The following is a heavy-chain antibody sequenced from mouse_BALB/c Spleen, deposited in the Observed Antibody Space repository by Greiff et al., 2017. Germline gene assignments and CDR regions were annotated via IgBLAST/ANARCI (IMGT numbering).Heavy chain of an antibody. CDR2: IWGGGST. CDR1: GFSLTDYG. V-gene: IGHV2-6-5*01. J-gene: IGHJ4*01. Sequence: KLQESGPGLVAPSQSLSITCTVSGFSLTDYGVSWIRQPPGKGLEWLGVIWGGGSTYYNSALKSRLSISKDNSKSQVFLKMNSLQTDDTAMYYCAKHRQYGKGEDMDYWGQGTSVTVSS. CDR3: AKHRQYGKGEDMDY. D-gene: IGHD2-10*02.